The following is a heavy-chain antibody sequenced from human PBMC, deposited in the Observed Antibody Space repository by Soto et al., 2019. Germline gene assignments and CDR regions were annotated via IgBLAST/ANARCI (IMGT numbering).Heavy chain of an antibody. D-gene: IGHD2-2*01. CDR3: ASSRLVGRELNTWFEP. CDR1: AGSITTSY. V-gene: IGHV4-59*01. Sequence: SETLSLTCTVSAGSITTSYWSWIRQPLGKALEWIGYISYRGSTNYNPSLKRRLTISIDTSKSQISLKLTSMTTADTAVDYCASSRLVGRELNTWFEPWGHATLVTVYS. J-gene: IGHJ5*02. CDR2: ISYRGST.